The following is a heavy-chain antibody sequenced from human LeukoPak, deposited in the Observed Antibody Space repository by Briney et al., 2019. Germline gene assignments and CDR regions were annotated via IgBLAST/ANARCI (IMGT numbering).Heavy chain of an antibody. V-gene: IGHV1-2*02. CDR3: ASWLRGVIGAFDI. CDR2: INPNSGAT. CDR1: GYTFTGYY. D-gene: IGHD3-10*01. J-gene: IGHJ3*02. Sequence: ASVKVSCKASGYTFTGYYMHWVRQAPGQGLEWMGWINPNSGATNYAQKFQGRVTMTRDTSISTASMELSSLKPDDTAVYYCASWLRGVIGAFDIWGQGTMVTVSS.